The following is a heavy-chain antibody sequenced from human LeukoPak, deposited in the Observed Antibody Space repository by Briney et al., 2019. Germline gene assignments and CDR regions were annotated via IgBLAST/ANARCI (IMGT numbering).Heavy chain of an antibody. J-gene: IGHJ4*02. CDR2: ISSNSRYI. D-gene: IGHD1-1*01. CDR3: ARVDESLDKFDC. Sequence: GGSLRLSCAASGFTFSTSAMNWVRQVPGKGLEWVSSISSNSRYIYYADSLKGRFTISRDNAENSLYLDMYSLRDEDTAVYFCARVDESLDKFDCWGQGTLVTVSS. CDR1: GFTFSTSA. V-gene: IGHV3-21*01.